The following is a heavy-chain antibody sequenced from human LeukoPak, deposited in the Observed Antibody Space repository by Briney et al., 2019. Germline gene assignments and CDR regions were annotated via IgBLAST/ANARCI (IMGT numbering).Heavy chain of an antibody. CDR3: ARDLDTTVTMNGMDV. J-gene: IGHJ6*04. D-gene: IGHD4-17*01. CDR2: INHSGST. V-gene: IGHV4-34*01. CDR1: GGSFSGYY. Sequence: KPSETLSLTCAVYGGSFSGYYWSWIRQPPGKGLEWIGEINHSGSTNYNPPLRSRVTISIDTSKNQFSLRLTSVTAADTAVYYCARDLDTTVTMNGMDVWGKGTTVTVSS.